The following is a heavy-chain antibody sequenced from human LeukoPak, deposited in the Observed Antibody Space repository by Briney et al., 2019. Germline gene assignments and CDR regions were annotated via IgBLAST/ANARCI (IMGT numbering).Heavy chain of an antibody. Sequence: GGSLRLSCAASGFTFSNYAMHWVRQAPGKGLEWVAVISYDGRNKYYADSVKGRFTISRDNSKNTLYLQGNSLRAEDTAVYYCARDLYDSSESAFDIWGQGTMVTVSS. J-gene: IGHJ3*02. CDR3: ARDLYDSSESAFDI. V-gene: IGHV3-30*04. D-gene: IGHD3-22*01. CDR1: GFTFSNYA. CDR2: ISYDGRNK.